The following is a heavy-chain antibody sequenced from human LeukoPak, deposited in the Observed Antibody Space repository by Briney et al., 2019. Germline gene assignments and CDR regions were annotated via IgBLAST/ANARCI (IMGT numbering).Heavy chain of an antibody. V-gene: IGHV3-11*01. CDR1: GFTFSDYY. CDR2: ISSSGSTI. D-gene: IGHD6-6*01. J-gene: IGHJ5*02. CDR3: ARDVGIAARRPNNWFDP. Sequence: PGGSLTLSCAASGFTFSDYYMSWIRQAPGKGLEWVSYISSSGSTIYYADSVKGRFTISRDNAKNSLYLQMNSLRAEDTAVYYCARDVGIAARRPNNWFDPWGQGTLVTVSS.